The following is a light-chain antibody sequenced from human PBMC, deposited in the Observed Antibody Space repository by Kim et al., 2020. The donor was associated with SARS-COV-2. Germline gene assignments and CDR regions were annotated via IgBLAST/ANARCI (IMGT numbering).Light chain of an antibody. CDR2: EVS. J-gene: IGLJ2*01. V-gene: IGLV2-8*01. CDR3: SSYAGSNIVL. Sequence: QSVLTQPPSASGSPGQSVTISCTGSSSDVGGYNYVSWYQQHPGKAPKLMIYEVSERPSGVPDRFSGSKSGNTASLTVSGLQAEGEADYYCSSYAGSNIVLFGGGTQLTVL. CDR1: SSDVGGYNY.